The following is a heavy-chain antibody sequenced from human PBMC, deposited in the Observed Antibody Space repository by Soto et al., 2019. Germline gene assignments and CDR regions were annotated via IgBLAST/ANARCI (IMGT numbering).Heavy chain of an antibody. J-gene: IGHJ4*02. D-gene: IGHD2-15*01. V-gene: IGHV3-9*01. CDR1: GFTFDDYA. Sequence: EVQLVESGGGLVRAGRSLRLSCAASGFTFDDYAMHWVRRVPGKGLEWVSSISWNSNIIGYADSVKGRFTISRDNAKNSLYLQMNSLRPEDTALYYCAKGGPDGFCSGGRCYFDYWGQGTLVTVSS. CDR3: AKGGPDGFCSGGRCYFDY. CDR2: ISWNSNII.